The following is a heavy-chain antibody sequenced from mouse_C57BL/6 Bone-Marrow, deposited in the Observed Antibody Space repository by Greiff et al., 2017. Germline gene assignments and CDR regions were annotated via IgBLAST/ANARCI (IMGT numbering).Heavy chain of an antibody. CDR1: GFTFSDYG. J-gene: IGHJ4*01. CDR2: ISSGSSTI. Sequence: EVQGVESGGGLVKPGGSLKLSCAASGFTFSDYGMHWVRQAPEQGLEWVAYISSGSSTIYYADTVKGRFTISRDNAKNTLFLQMTSLRSEDTAMYYCARSSYYGSSYNYYAMDYWGQGTSVTVSS. D-gene: IGHD1-1*01. CDR3: ARSSYYGSSYNYYAMDY. V-gene: IGHV5-17*01.